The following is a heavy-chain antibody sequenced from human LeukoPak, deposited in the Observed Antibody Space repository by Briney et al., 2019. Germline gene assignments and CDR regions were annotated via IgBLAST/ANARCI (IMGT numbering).Heavy chain of an antibody. CDR3: ARHQLGRRKPFDY. V-gene: IGHV4-39*01. CDR1: GDSISTPSYY. Sequence: SETLSLTCTVSGDSISTPSYYWGWIRQSPGKGLEWIASIYSTGNTYFNPSFKSRVTISVDTSKNQFSLNMHSVTAADTAVYYCARHQLGRRKPFDYWGQGSLVTVSS. D-gene: IGHD1-1*01. J-gene: IGHJ4*02. CDR2: IYSTGNT.